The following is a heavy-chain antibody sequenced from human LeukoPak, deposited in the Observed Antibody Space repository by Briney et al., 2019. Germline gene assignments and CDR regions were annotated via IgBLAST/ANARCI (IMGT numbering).Heavy chain of an antibody. J-gene: IGHJ4*02. CDR1: GFAFSSYV. D-gene: IGHD2-21*01. CDR2: ISASGDDT. CDR3: TKKTSFCGGDCCANDCYPYYFDS. Sequence: TGGSLRLSCAGSGFAFSSYVMGWVRQAPGKGLEWVSAISASGDDTYYADSVKGRFTISRDNSKNTLYLEVNGLRAEDTAIYYCTKKTSFCGGDCCANDCYPYYFDSWGQGTLVTVSS. V-gene: IGHV3-23*01.